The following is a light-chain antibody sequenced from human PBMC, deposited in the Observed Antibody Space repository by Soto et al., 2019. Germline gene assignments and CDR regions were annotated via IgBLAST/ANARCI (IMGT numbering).Light chain of an antibody. CDR1: TSNGRGNS. J-gene: IGLJ1*01. CDR3: AAWDASLIAYA. V-gene: IGLV1-44*01. Sequence: QSALTQPPSAAGTPVQRDAISCSGSTSNGRGNSVNGYQKPPGTANKLLISSDNQRPSRVPDRSSGSKSATPASLAISGLQSENEPDYYCAAWDASLIAYAFGPVTKVTVL. CDR2: SDN.